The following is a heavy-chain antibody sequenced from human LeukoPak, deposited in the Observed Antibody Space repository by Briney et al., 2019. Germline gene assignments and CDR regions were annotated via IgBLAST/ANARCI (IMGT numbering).Heavy chain of an antibody. CDR2: IYHSGST. D-gene: IGHD3-10*01. V-gene: IGHV4-30-2*01. CDR1: GGSISSGGYS. Sequence: SETLSLTCAVSGGSISSGGYSWSWIRQPPGKGLEWIGYIYHSGSTYYNPSLKSRVTISVDRSKNQFSLKLSSVTAADTAVYYCARAAMVGGVIHSYFDYWGQGTLVTASS. CDR3: ARAAMVGGVIHSYFDY. J-gene: IGHJ4*02.